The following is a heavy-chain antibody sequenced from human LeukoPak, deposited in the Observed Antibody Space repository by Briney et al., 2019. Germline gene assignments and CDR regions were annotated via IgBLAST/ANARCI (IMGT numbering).Heavy chain of an antibody. CDR2: IIPIFGTA. D-gene: IGHD3-22*01. V-gene: IGHV1-69*05. J-gene: IGHJ4*02. CDR3: ATLDYYDTKNDY. Sequence: SVKVSCMASGGTFSSYAISWVRQAPGQGLEWMGRIIPIFGTANYAQKFQGRVTITTDESTSTAYMELSSLRSEDTAVYYCATLDYYDTKNDYWGQGTLVTVSS. CDR1: GGTFSSYA.